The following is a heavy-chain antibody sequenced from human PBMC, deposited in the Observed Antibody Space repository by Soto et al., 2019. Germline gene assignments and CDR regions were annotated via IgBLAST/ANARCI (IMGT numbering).Heavy chain of an antibody. CDR1: GGSISSGGYY. J-gene: IGHJ4*02. Sequence: QVQLQESGPGLVKPSQTLSLTCTASGGSISSGGYYWSWIRQHPGKGLEWIGYIFYSGSTCYNPSLKXXVXIXXDTSKNQFSLKLSSVTAADTAVYYCARAPGDYFDYWGQGTLVTVSS. CDR3: ARAPGDYFDY. V-gene: IGHV4-31*01. CDR2: IFYSGST.